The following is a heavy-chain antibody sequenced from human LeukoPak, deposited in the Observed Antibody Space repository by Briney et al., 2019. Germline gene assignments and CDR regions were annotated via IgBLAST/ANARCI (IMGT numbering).Heavy chain of an antibody. CDR2: ISGTGGRT. Sequence: GGSLRLSCAASGFTFSSYAMNWVRQAPGKGLEWVSVISGTGGRTYYADSVKGRFTISRDNSKNTLYLQMNSLRAEDTAVYYCAKGRIVVAPIDYWGQGTLVTVSS. CDR3: AKGRIVVAPIDY. CDR1: GFTFSSYA. V-gene: IGHV3-23*01. D-gene: IGHD3-22*01. J-gene: IGHJ4*02.